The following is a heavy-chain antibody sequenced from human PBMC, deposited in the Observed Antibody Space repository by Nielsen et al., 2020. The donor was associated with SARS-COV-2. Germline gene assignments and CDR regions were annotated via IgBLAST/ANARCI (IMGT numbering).Heavy chain of an antibody. Sequence: SLKISCAASGFTFDDYAMHWVRQAPGKGLEWVSGISWNSGSIGYADSVKGRFTISRDNAKNSLYLQMNSLRAEDTALYYCANGPASDWFDGYFQHWGQGTLVTVSS. V-gene: IGHV3-9*01. CDR1: GFTFDDYA. J-gene: IGHJ1*01. CDR2: ISWNSGSI. CDR3: ANGPASDWFDGYFQH. D-gene: IGHD3-9*01.